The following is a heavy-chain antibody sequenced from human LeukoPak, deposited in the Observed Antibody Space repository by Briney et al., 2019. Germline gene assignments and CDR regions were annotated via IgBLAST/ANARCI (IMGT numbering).Heavy chain of an antibody. Sequence: SETLSLTCTVSGGSISSYYWSWIRQPPGKGLEWIGYIYYSGSTNYNPSLKSRVTISVDTSKNQFSLKLSSVTAADTAVYYCARLLWFGELFPYWYFDLWGRGTLVTVSS. CDR3: ARLLWFGELFPYWYFDL. CDR2: IYYSGST. D-gene: IGHD3-10*01. V-gene: IGHV4-59*08. CDR1: GGSISSYY. J-gene: IGHJ2*01.